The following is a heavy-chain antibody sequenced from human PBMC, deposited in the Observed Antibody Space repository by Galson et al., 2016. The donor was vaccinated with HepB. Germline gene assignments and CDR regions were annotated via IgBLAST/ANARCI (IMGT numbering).Heavy chain of an antibody. D-gene: IGHD4-23*01. CDR3: IGIGTMYGGPFDS. CDR1: GGSISTSSYY. Sequence: SETLSLTCTVSGGSISTSSYYWGWIRQPPGKGLEWIGTIFYSGSTYYNPSLKSRVTISVDTSKNQFSLNLSSVTAADTAVYFCIGIGTMYGGPFDSWGQGVPVSVSS. CDR2: IFYSGST. V-gene: IGHV4-39*07. J-gene: IGHJ4*02.